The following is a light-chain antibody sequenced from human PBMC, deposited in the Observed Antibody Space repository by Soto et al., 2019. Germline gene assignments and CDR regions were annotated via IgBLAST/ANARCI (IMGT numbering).Light chain of an antibody. Sequence: QSVLTQPASVSGSPGKSITISCTGTSSYVGSYNLVSWYQQHPGKAPKLMIYEGSKRPSGVSNRFSGSKSGNTASLTISGLQAEDEADYYCCSYAGSSTYVFGTGNKVTVL. V-gene: IGLV2-23*01. CDR2: EGS. CDR1: SSYVGSYNL. J-gene: IGLJ1*01. CDR3: CSYAGSSTYV.